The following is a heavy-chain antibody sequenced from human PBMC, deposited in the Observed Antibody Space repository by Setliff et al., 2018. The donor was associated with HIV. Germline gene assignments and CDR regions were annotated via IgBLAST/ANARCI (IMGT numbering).Heavy chain of an antibody. J-gene: IGHJ4*02. CDR1: GYSFTSYW. CDR3: ARPVAVAGSRHFDY. D-gene: IGHD6-19*01. V-gene: IGHV5-51*01. Sequence: GASLKFCWKGSGYSFTSYWIGWVRQMPGKGLEWMGIIYPGDSDTSYSPSFQGQVTISDDTSISTAYLQWSSLKASDTAMYYCARPVAVAGSRHFDYWGQGTLVTVSS. CDR2: IYPGDSDT.